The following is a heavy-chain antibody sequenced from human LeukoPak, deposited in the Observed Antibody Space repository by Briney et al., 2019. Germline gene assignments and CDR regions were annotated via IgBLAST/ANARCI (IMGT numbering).Heavy chain of an antibody. J-gene: IGHJ3*02. D-gene: IGHD3-3*01. CDR3: ARGTGITIFGVVRAFDI. CDR2: INHSGST. Sequence: PSETLSLTCAVYGGSFSGYYWSWIRQPPRKGLEWIGEINHSGSTNYNPSLKSRVTISVDTSKNQFSLKLSSVTAADTAVYYCARGTGITIFGVVRAFDIWGQGTMVTVSS. CDR1: GGSFSGYY. V-gene: IGHV4-34*01.